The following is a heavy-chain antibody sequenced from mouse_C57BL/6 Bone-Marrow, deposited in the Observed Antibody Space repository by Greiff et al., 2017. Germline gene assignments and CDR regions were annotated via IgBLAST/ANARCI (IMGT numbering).Heavy chain of an antibody. CDR1: GYTFTDYE. CDR2: IDPETGGT. V-gene: IGHV1-15*01. Sequence: LVESGAELVRPGASVTLSCKASGYTFTDYEMHWVKQTPVHGLEWIGAIDPETGGTAYNQKFKGKAILTADKSSSTASMELRSLTSEDSAVYYCTRGYFDYWGQGTTLTVSS. CDR3: TRGYFDY. J-gene: IGHJ2*01.